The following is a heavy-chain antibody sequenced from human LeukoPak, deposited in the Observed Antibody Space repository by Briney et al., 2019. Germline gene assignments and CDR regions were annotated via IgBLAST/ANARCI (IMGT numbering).Heavy chain of an antibody. V-gene: IGHV3-30-3*01. CDR1: GFTFSSYA. CDR2: ISYDGSNK. D-gene: IGHD2-2*01. J-gene: IGHJ5*02. CDR3: ASFPLPAAGGKGAVRNWFAP. Sequence: PGRSLRLSCAASGFTFSSYAMHWVRQAPGKGLEWVAVISYDGSNKYYADSAKGRFTISRDHSKNTLYLQMNSLRAADTAVYYCASFPLPAAGGKGAVRNWFAPWGEGTLVTVS.